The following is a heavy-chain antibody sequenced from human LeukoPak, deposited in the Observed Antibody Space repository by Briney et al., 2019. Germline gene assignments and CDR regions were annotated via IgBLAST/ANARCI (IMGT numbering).Heavy chain of an antibody. V-gene: IGHV3-11*01. CDR1: GFTFSDYY. CDR2: ISSSGSTI. J-gene: IGHJ6*02. CDR3: ARAADCTNGVCYTGPPYYYYGMDV. D-gene: IGHD2-8*01. Sequence: GGSLRLSCAASGFTFSDYYMSWIRQAPAKGLEWVSYISSSGSTIYYADSVKGRFTISRGNAKNSLYLQMNSLRAEDTAVYYCARAADCTNGVCYTGPPYYYYGMDVWGQGTTVTVSS.